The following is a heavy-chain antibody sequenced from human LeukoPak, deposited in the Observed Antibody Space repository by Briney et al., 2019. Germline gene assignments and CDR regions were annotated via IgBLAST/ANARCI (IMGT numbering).Heavy chain of an antibody. CDR2: IYASGTT. V-gene: IGHV4-61*02. J-gene: IGHJ4*02. D-gene: IGHD3-9*01. Sequence: PSESLSVTCIVSGGSISSGSNYWGWIRQPAGRGLEGLGRIYASGTTNYNPSLKSRVTISVDTCKSKFSPKLSSVTAAVTAVYYCAGPRGYFGWLPFGYWGQGTLVTVSS. CDR3: AGPRGYFGWLPFGY. CDR1: GGSISSGSNY.